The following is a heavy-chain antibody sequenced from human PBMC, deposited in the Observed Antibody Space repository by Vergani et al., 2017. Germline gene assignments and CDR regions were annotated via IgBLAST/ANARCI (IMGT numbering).Heavy chain of an antibody. J-gene: IGHJ6*03. V-gene: IGHV3-73*02. D-gene: IGHD2-8*01. Sequence: EVQLVESGGGLVQPGGSLKLSCAASGFTFSGSAMHWVRQASGKGLEWVGRIRSKANSYATAYAASVKGRFTISRDDSKNTAYLQMNSLKTEDTAVYYCTRDVLMVYASMNYYYYMDVWGKGP. CDR3: TRDVLMVYASMNYYYYMDV. CDR1: GFTFSGSA. CDR2: IRSKANSYAT.